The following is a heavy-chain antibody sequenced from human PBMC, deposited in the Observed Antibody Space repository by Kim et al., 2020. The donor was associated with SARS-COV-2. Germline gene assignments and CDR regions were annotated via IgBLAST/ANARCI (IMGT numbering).Heavy chain of an antibody. CDR3: ARRGEYFDF. J-gene: IGHJ4*02. CDR2: GRP. V-gene: IGHV4-59*08. Sequence: GRPNYNPSLKSRLTISVDTSKNQFSLELSSVTAADTAVYYCARRGEYFDFWGQGTLVTVSS. D-gene: IGHD3-10*01.